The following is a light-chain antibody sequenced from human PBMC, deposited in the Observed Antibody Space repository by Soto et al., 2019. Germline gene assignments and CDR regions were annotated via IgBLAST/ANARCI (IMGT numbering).Light chain of an antibody. CDR2: EVF. Sequence: QSALTQPASVSGSPGQSITIPCTGTSSDVGGYDYVSWYQQHPCKVPKLMIFEVFRRPSGISTRFSGSKSGNTASLTISGLQAEDEADYYCCSYTTTSTFVFGGGTKLTVL. CDR3: CSYTTTSTFV. V-gene: IGLV2-14*01. CDR1: SSDVGGYDY. J-gene: IGLJ2*01.